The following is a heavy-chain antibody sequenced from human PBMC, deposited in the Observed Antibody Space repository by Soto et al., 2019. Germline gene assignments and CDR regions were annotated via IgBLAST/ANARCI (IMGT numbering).Heavy chain of an antibody. J-gene: IGHJ4*02. D-gene: IGHD2-21*01. CDR2: IYHSGIT. CDR1: GGSISSSNW. Sequence: QLQLQESGPGLVKPSGTLSLTCAVSGGSISSSNWWSWVRQPPGKGLEWIGEIYHSGITNYNPSLKTLVTISVDKSNNQFSLKLSSVTAADTAVYYCARRHSVGVYYFDDLGPGTLVTVSS. CDR3: ARRHSVGVYYFDD. V-gene: IGHV4-4*02.